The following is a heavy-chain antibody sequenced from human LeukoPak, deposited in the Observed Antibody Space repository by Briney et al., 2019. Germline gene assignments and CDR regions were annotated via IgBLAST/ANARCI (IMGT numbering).Heavy chain of an antibody. V-gene: IGHV3-7*01. CDR1: GFTFSSYW. CDR3: AREHRKEWELLSFDY. CDR2: IKQDGSEK. J-gene: IGHJ4*02. D-gene: IGHD1-26*01. Sequence: PGGSLRLSCAASGFTFSSYWMSWVRQAPGKGLEWVANIKQDGSEKYYVDSVKGRFTISRDNAKNSLYLQMNSLRAEDTAVYYCAREHRKEWELLSFDYWGQGTLVTVSS.